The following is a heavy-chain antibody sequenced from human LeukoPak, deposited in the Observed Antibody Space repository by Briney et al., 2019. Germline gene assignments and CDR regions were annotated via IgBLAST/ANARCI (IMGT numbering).Heavy chain of an antibody. Sequence: GGSLRLSCTASGFTFTDSAMSWVRQAPGKGLEWVSLISSSGGRTYYSDSVKGRFSISRDNVKNSLYLQMNSLRVEDTAVYYCARVGVTGEQDRAVDMWGQGTTVTASS. J-gene: IGHJ3*02. CDR2: ISSSGGRT. CDR1: GFTFTDSA. V-gene: IGHV3-23*01. CDR3: ARVGVTGEQDRAVDM. D-gene: IGHD3-16*01.